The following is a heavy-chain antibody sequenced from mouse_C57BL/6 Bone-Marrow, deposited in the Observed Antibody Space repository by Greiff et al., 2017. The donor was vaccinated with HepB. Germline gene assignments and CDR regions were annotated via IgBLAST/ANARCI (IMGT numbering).Heavy chain of an antibody. CDR2: IYPRSGNT. CDR1: GYTFTSYG. J-gene: IGHJ3*01. D-gene: IGHD3-3*01. CDR3: ARGGLFAY. V-gene: IGHV1-81*01. Sequence: QVQLKESGAELARPGASVKLSCKASGYTFTSYGISWVKQSTGQGLEWIGEIYPRSGNTYYNEKFKGKATLTADKSSSTAYMELRSLTSEDSAVYFCARGGLFAYWGQGTVVTVSA.